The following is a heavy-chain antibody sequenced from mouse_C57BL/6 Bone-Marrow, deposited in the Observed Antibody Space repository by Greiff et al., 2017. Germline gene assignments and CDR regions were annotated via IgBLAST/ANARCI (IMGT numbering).Heavy chain of an antibody. CDR3: ARPLITTVVAKAY. CDR1: GFTFSDYG. CDR2: ISSGSSTI. D-gene: IGHD1-1*01. V-gene: IGHV5-17*01. J-gene: IGHJ3*01. Sequence: EVKLVESGGGLVKPGGSLKLSCAASGFTFSDYGMHWVRQAPEKGLEWVAYISSGSSTIYYADTVKGRFTISRDNAKNTLFLQMTSLRSEDTAMYYCARPLITTVVAKAYWGQGTLVTVSA.